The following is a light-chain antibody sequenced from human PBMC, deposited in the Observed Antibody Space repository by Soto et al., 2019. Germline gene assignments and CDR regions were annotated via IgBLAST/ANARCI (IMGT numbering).Light chain of an antibody. V-gene: IGLV2-14*01. CDR2: EVS. Sequence: QSVLTQPASVSGSPGQSITISCTGTSSDVGGYNYVSWYQQHPGKAPKIMIYEVSNRPSGVSHRFSGSKSGNTASLTISGLQAEDEADYYCSSYTSRSTRNYVFGTGTKLTVL. J-gene: IGLJ1*01. CDR3: SSYTSRSTRNYV. CDR1: SSDVGGYNY.